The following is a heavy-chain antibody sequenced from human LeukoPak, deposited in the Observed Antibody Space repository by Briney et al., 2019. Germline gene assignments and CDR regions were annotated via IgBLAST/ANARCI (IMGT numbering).Heavy chain of an antibody. CDR1: GVTFGDYA. V-gene: IGHV3-49*04. CDR2: IRRKGYDRTT. J-gene: IGHJ4*02. Sequence: GGSLRLSCTPSGVTFGDYAMSWVRQAPGKGLEWVGFIRRKGYDRTTQYAASVKGRFTISRDDSKSIAYLQMNSLKTEDTAVYYCTRHMTTVTPYYFDYWGQGTLVTVSS. D-gene: IGHD4-17*01. CDR3: TRHMTTVTPYYFDY.